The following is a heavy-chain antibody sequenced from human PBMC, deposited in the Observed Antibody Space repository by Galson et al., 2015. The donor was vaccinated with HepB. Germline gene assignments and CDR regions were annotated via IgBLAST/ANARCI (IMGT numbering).Heavy chain of an antibody. Sequence: SLRLSCAASGFTCSTYAMSWVRQAPGKGLEWVSTITVGDDRTYYAVSVEGRFTIARDNSKNTLYLQMTSLRADDTAVYYCAKTLSPITYYALYDNWGQGVLVTVSS. V-gene: IGHV3-23*01. J-gene: IGHJ4*02. CDR1: GFTCSTYA. CDR2: ITVGDDRT. D-gene: IGHD3-10*01. CDR3: AKTLSPITYYALYDN.